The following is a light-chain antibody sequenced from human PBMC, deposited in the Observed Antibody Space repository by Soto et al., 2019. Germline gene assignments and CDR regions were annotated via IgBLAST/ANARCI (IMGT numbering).Light chain of an antibody. J-gene: IGKJ1*01. Sequence: ENVLTRSPGTLSLYPGERTTLSCRASQIVRTNYLAWYQQKPGQAPSLLNYGASSRATDIPNWFSGSGSGTYFTLTISRLEPDDVAVYYCQQYGSSGTFGQGTKADI. CDR3: QQYGSSGT. CDR1: QIVRTNY. CDR2: GAS. V-gene: IGKV3-20*01.